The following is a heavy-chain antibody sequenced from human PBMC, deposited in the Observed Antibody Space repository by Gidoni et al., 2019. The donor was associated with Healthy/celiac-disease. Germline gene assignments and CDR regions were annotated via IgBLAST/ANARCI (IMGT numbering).Heavy chain of an antibody. V-gene: IGHV1-2*04. CDR1: GYTFTGYY. D-gene: IGHD6-13*01. J-gene: IGHJ4*02. Sequence: QVQLVQSRAEVKKPGASVKVSCKASGYTFTGYYMHWVRQAPGQGLEWMGWINPNSGGTNYAQKFQGWVTMTRDTSISTAYMELSRLRSDDTAVYYCARSIAAAGTGYGFWGQGTLVTVSS. CDR3: ARSIAAAGTGYGF. CDR2: INPNSGGT.